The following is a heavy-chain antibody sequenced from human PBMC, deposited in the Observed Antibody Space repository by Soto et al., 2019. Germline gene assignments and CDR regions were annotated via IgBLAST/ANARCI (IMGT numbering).Heavy chain of an antibody. CDR2: IYHSGST. CDR3: ARGMTTVNTFDY. CDR1: GGSMISSA. J-gene: IGHJ4*02. V-gene: IGHV4-30-2*01. D-gene: IGHD4-17*01. Sequence: SETMSLTCTVSGGSMISSAGSWIRQPPGKGLEWIGYIYHSGSTYYNPSLKSRVTISVDRSKNQISLKLSSVTAADTAVYYCARGMTTVNTFDYWGQGTLVTVSS.